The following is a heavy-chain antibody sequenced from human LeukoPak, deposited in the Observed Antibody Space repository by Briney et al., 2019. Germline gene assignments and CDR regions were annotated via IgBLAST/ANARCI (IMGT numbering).Heavy chain of an antibody. CDR1: GFTFSDYY. J-gene: IGHJ5*02. V-gene: IGHV3-11*01. Sequence: GGSLRLSCAASGFTFSDYYMSWIRQAPGKGLEWVSYISSSGSTIYYADSVKGRFTISRDNAKNSLYLQMNSLRAEDTAVYYCARVVGGSHRQYNWFDPWGQGTLVTVSS. D-gene: IGHD2-15*01. CDR2: ISSSGSTI. CDR3: ARVVGGSHRQYNWFDP.